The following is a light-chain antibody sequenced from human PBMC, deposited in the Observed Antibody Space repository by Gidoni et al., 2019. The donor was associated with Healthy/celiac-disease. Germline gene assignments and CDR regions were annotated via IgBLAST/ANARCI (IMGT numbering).Light chain of an antibody. V-gene: IGLV2-14*03. CDR3: SSYTSSSTPYV. CDR2: DVS. CDR1: SSDVGCYNY. J-gene: IGLJ1*01. Sequence: QSALTQPASVSGSPAQSITISCTGTSSDVGCYNYVSWYQQHPGKAPKLMIYDVSNRPSGVSNRFSGSKSGNTASLTISGLQAEDEADYYCSSYTSSSTPYVFGTGTKVTVL.